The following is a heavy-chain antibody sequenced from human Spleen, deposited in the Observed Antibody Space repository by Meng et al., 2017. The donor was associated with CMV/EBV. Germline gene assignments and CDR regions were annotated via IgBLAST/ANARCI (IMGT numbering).Heavy chain of an antibody. D-gene: IGHD3-3*01. CDR3: AKDTLFGGDDSFDI. Sequence: GESLKISCAASGFTLTDYYVSWIRQAPGKGLEWVSVISGSGGSTYYADSVKGRFTISRDNSKNTLYLQINSLRPEDTAIYYCAKDTLFGGDDSFDIWGHGTMVTVSS. J-gene: IGHJ3*02. V-gene: IGHV3-23*01. CDR2: ISGSGGST. CDR1: GFTLTDYY.